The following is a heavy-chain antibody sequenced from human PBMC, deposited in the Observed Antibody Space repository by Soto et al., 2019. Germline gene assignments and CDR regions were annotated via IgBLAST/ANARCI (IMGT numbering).Heavy chain of an antibody. CDR2: INHSGST. CDR1: GGSFSGYY. V-gene: IGHV4-34*01. D-gene: IGHD3-10*01. J-gene: IGHJ5*02. Sequence: SETLSLTCAVYGGSFSGYYWSWIRQPPGKGLEWIGEINHSGSTNYNPSLKSRVTISVDTSKNQFSLKLSSVTAADTAVYYCARGRHYYGSGSYYRAWFDPWGQGTLVTVSS. CDR3: ARGRHYYGSGSYYRAWFDP.